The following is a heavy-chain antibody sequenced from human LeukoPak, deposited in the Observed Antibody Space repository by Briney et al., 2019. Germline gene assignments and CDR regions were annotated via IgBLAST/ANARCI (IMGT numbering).Heavy chain of an antibody. V-gene: IGHV3-64D*06. Sequence: GGSLRLSCAASGFTLSDYAMHWVRQAPGKGLEYVSAMDKNGVGTYYAESVKGRFTISRDNSKNTVFLQMSSLRAEDTAVYYCARAEGGAFDYWGQGNLVTVSS. D-gene: IGHD6-19*01. CDR3: ARAEGGAFDY. CDR2: MDKNGVGT. CDR1: GFTLSDYA. J-gene: IGHJ4*02.